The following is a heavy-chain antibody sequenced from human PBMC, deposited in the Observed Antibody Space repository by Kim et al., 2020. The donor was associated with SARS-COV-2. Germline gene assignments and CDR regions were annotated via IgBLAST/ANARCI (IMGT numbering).Heavy chain of an antibody. J-gene: IGHJ4*02. CDR3: SREPLHCNSTSCNPAYADY. CDR2: IIPIFGTV. CDR1: RGTFSSCA. Sequence: SVKVSCKASRGTFSSCAISWVRQAPGQGLEWMGGIIPIFGTVKYAQKVQGRVAITADESTNTAYMELNSLRSEDTAVYYCSREPLHCNSTSCNPAYADYWGPGTLVTVSS. V-gene: IGHV1-69*13. D-gene: IGHD2-2*01.